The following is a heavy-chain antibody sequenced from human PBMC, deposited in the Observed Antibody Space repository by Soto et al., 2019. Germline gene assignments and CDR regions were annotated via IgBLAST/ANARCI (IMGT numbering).Heavy chain of an antibody. CDR2: IKSKTDGGTT. CDR3: TTAHRDFWSGYYRNKQPLFFDY. CDR1: GFTFSNAW. D-gene: IGHD3-3*01. Sequence: GGSLRLSCAASGFTFSNAWMSWVRQAPGKGLEWVGRIKSKTDGGTTDYAAPVKGRFTISRDDSKNTLYLQMNSLKTEDTAVYYCTTAHRDFWSGYYRNKQPLFFDYWGQGTLVTVSS. V-gene: IGHV3-15*01. J-gene: IGHJ4*02.